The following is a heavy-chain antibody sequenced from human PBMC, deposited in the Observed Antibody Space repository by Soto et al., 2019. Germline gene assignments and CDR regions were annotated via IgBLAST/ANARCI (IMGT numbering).Heavy chain of an antibody. D-gene: IGHD4-4*01. J-gene: IGHJ4*02. CDR3: ARDSDYSKVIDY. CDR1: GFTFSSYS. Sequence: GGSLRLSCAASGFTFSSYSMNWVRQAPGKGLEWVSSISSSSSYIYYADSVKGRFTISRDNAKNSLYLQMNSLRAEDTAVYYCARDSDYSKVIDYWGQGTLVTVSS. V-gene: IGHV3-21*01. CDR2: ISSSSSYI.